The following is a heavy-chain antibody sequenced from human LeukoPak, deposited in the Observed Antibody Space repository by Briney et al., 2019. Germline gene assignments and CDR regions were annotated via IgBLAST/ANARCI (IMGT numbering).Heavy chain of an antibody. CDR3: ARGKHEGWYYFDY. V-gene: IGHV1-2*02. CDR2: INPNSGGT. D-gene: IGHD2-8*01. J-gene: IGHJ4*02. CDR1: GYTFTGYY. Sequence: ASVKVSCKASGYTFTGYYMHWVRQAPGQGLERMGWINPNSGGTNYAQKFQGRVTMTRDTSISTAYMELSRLRSDDTAVYYCARGKHEGWYYFDYWGQGTLVTVSS.